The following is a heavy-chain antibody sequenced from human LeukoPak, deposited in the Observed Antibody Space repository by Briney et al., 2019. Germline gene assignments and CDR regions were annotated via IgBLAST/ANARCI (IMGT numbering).Heavy chain of an antibody. CDR3: ARGAGLLWFGELLEVDY. J-gene: IGHJ4*02. V-gene: IGHV3-48*01. CDR2: ISRSSSTM. Sequence: PGRSLRLSCAAAAFTFVSYSTNWVRQAAGKGLEWVSYISRSSSTMYYADSVKGRFTISRDNAKNSLYLHMNSLRAGDTPVYHCARGAGLLWFGELLEVDYWGQGTLVTVSS. D-gene: IGHD3-10*01. CDR1: AFTFVSYS.